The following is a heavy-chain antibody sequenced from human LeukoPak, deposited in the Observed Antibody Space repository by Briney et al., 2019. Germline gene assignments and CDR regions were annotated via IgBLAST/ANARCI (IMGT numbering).Heavy chain of an antibody. CDR3: AKDRGQLWFGEYRGVFDY. CDR2: ISGSGGST. CDR1: GFTFSSYA. Sequence: GGSLRLSCAASGFTFSSYAMSWVRQAPGKGLEWVSAISGSGGSTYYADSVKGRFTISRDNSKNTLYLQMNSLRAENTAVYYCAKDRGQLWFGEYRGVFDYWGQGTLVTVSS. D-gene: IGHD3-10*01. V-gene: IGHV3-23*01. J-gene: IGHJ4*02.